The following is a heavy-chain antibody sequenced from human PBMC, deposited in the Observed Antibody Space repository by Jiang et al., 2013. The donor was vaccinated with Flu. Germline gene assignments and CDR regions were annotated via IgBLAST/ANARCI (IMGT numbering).Heavy chain of an antibody. V-gene: IGHV2-70*11. J-gene: IGHJ4*02. CDR2: IDWDDDK. D-gene: IGHD6-19*01. Sequence: KPTQTLTLTCTFSGFSLSTSGMCVSWIRQPPGKALEWLARIDWDDDKYYSTSLKTRLTISKDTSKNQVVLTMTNMDPVDTATYYCARIQSGRYSSGWYGVFDYWGQGTLVTVSS. CDR1: GFSLSTSGMC. CDR3: ARIQSGRYSSGWYGVFDY.